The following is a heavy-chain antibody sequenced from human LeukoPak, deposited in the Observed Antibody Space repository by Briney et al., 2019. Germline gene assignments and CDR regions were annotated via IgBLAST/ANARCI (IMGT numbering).Heavy chain of an antibody. Sequence: SETLSLTCTVSGGSISSSSYYWGWIRQPPGKGLEWIGEINHSGSTNYNPSLKSRVTISVDTSKNQFSLKLSSVTAADTAVYYCARGRDYYDSSGYYYGDYYYYYMDVWGKGTTVTVSS. CDR2: INHSGST. CDR3: ARGRDYYDSSGYYYGDYYYYYMDV. CDR1: GGSISSSSYY. J-gene: IGHJ6*03. V-gene: IGHV4-39*07. D-gene: IGHD3-22*01.